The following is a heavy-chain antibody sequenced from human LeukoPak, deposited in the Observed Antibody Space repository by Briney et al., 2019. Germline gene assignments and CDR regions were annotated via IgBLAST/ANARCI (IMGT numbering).Heavy chain of an antibody. D-gene: IGHD2-15*01. CDR3: VRGARHCDGGTCYGNWFGP. J-gene: IGHJ5*02. V-gene: IGHV4-4*07. Sequence: SETLSLTCTVSGDSISSYHWSWIRLPAGKGLEWIGHFYTTGNTNYNPSLKSRVTMSVDTSRNQFSLNLRSVSAADTAVYYCVRGARHCDGGTCYGNWFGPWGQGTPVTVSS. CDR1: GDSISSYH. CDR2: FYTTGNT.